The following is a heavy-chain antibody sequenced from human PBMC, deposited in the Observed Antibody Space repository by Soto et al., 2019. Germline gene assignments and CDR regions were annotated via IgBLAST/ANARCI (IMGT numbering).Heavy chain of an antibody. Sequence: QVSLVQSGAEVKKPGASVKVSCKASGYTFTSYYVHCVRQAPGQGLEWMGIINPSGATTTYAQNFQGRVAMTRDTSTSTVYMELSSLRSEDTAVYYCARRDCFSSSCYFKYWGQGTLVTVSS. J-gene: IGHJ4*02. D-gene: IGHD2-2*01. CDR3: ARRDCFSSSCYFKY. V-gene: IGHV1-46*01. CDR1: GYTFTSYY. CDR2: INPSGATT.